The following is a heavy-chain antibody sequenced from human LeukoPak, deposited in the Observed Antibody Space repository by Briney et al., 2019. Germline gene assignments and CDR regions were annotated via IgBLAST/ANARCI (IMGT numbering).Heavy chain of an antibody. CDR3: TSDLPLGY. CDR2: INSDGSTT. J-gene: IGHJ4*02. V-gene: IGHV3-74*01. Sequence: GGSLRLSCTASGFIFSSYWMHWVRQAPGKGLVWVSRINSDGSTTAYADSVKGRFTISRDNAKNTLYLQMTSLRAEDTAVYYCTSDLPLGYGGQGTLVTVSA. CDR1: GFIFSSYW. D-gene: IGHD3-16*01.